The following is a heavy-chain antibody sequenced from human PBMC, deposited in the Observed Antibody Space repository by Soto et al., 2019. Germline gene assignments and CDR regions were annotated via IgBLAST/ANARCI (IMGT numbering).Heavy chain of an antibody. CDR2: ISTYNGNR. J-gene: IGHJ4*02. Sequence: VQLVQSGAEVKKPGASVKVSCKASGYTFTSYGVTWGRQAPGQGLEGMGCISTYNGNRKDAQKLRGRVTMTTDTSTSTAYMELRRLRADDTAVFYCARDMVRGVGSDYWGQGTLVTVSS. CDR3: ARDMVRGVGSDY. D-gene: IGHD3-10*01. CDR1: GYTFTSYG. V-gene: IGHV1-18*01.